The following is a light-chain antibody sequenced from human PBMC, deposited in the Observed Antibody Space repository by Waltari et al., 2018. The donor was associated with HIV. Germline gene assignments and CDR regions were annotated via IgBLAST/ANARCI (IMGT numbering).Light chain of an antibody. CDR3: MQALQTPLIT. V-gene: IGKV2-28*01. Sequence: DIVMTQSPLSLPVTPGEPASISCRSSQSLLNSNGFNYLDWYLQKPGQSPQLLIYLGSSRDSEVHDRFSGSGSGTDFTLKISRVEAEDVGVYYCMQALQTPLITFGQGTRLEIK. CDR1: QSLLNSNGFNY. J-gene: IGKJ5*01. CDR2: LGS.